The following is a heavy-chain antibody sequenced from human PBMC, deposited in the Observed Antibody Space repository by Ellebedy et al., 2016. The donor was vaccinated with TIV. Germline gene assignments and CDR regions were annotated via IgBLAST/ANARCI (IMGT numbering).Heavy chain of an antibody. V-gene: IGHV4-59*11. CDR1: GDSISGHY. J-gene: IGHJ4*02. CDR2: IYYSGDT. CDR3: ARGGASSKYFDF. Sequence: MPSETLSLTCTVSGDSISGHYWSWIRQSPGKGLEWIGYIYYSGDTNYDPSLKSRVTMSVDTSKNQFSPKLSPVTAADTAVYYCARGGASSKYFDFWGQGTLVTVSS.